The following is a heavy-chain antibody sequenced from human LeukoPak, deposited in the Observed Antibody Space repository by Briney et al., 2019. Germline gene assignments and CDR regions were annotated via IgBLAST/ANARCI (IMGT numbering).Heavy chain of an antibody. Sequence: ATLKVSCTASGYAFTSYYMHWVRQAPGQGLEWMGIINPTGGSTSYAQKFQGRVSMTRDTSTSTVYMELSSLRSEDTAVCCCARDLTTLRDFDYWGEGTLVTVSS. V-gene: IGHV1-46*01. D-gene: IGHD4/OR15-4a*01. CDR3: ARDLTTLRDFDY. CDR2: INPTGGST. CDR1: GYAFTSYY. J-gene: IGHJ4*02.